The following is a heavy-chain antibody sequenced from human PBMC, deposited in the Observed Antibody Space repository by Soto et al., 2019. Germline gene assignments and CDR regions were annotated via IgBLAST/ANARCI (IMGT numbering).Heavy chain of an antibody. D-gene: IGHD3-22*01. J-gene: IGHJ4*02. CDR1: GGSISSYY. CDR2: IYYSGST. CDR3: ASLGGYYQAFDQ. Sequence: NPSETLSLTCTVSGGSISSYYGGWFRQPPGKGLEWIGYIYYSGSTTYHPSLKSRVTISVDTSKNQFSLNLTSVTAADTAVYYCASLGGYYQAFDQWGKDPLVTVAS. V-gene: IGHV4-59*08.